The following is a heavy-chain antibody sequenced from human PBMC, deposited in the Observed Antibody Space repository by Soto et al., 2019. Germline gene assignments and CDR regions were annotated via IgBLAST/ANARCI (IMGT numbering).Heavy chain of an antibody. Sequence: GGSLRLSCSGTGFTFSNYAMNWIRQAPGKGLEWVAAISGSGGSSYYADSVKGRFSVSRDNSNNTLFVQMNSLRADDTAVYYCAKDAYYYYDSASYLDFWGQGILVTVSS. V-gene: IGHV3-23*01. CDR2: ISGSGGSS. CDR3: AKDAYYYYDSASYLDF. CDR1: GFTFSNYA. D-gene: IGHD3-22*01. J-gene: IGHJ4*02.